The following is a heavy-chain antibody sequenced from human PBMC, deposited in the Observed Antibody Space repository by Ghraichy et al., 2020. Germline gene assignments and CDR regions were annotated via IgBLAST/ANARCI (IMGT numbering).Heavy chain of an antibody. CDR3: ARDNGYSGYGA. J-gene: IGHJ3*01. CDR1: GGSISSYY. CDR2: IYYSGST. D-gene: IGHD5-12*01. V-gene: IGHV4-59*01. Sequence: SETLSLTCTVSGGSISSYYWSWIRQPPGKGLEWIGYIYYSGSTNYNPSLKSRVTISVDTSKNQFSLKLSSVTAADTAVYYCARDNGYSGYGAWGQGTMVTVSS.